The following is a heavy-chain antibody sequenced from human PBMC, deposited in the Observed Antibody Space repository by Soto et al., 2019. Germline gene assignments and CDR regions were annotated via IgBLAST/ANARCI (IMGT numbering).Heavy chain of an antibody. J-gene: IGHJ4*02. CDR2: FSAYNGNT. D-gene: IGHD3-22*01. CDR1: GYTFTSYG. CDR3: ARVGRRQVGYYDSSGYYLGDFDY. V-gene: IGHV1-18*01. Sequence: ASVKVSCKASGYTFTSYGISWVRQAPGQGLEWMGWFSAYNGNTNYAQKLQGRVTMTTDTSTSTAYMELRSLRSDDTAVYYCARVGRRQVGYYDSSGYYLGDFDYWGQGTLVTVSS.